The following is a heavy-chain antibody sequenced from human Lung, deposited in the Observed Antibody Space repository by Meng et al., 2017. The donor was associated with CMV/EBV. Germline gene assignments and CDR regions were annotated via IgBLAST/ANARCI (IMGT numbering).Heavy chain of an antibody. CDR1: GFTFSSYE. D-gene: IGHD2-2*02. CDR2: ISSSGSTI. V-gene: IGHV3-48*03. CDR3: AIFQDIVVVPAAIPYYFDY. J-gene: IGHJ4*02. Sequence: SLKISXAASGFTFSSYEMNWVRQAPGKGLEWVSYISSSGSTIYYADSVKGRFTISRDNAKNSLYLQMNSLRAEDTAVYYCAIFQDIVVVPAAIPYYFDYWGKGTLVTVSS.